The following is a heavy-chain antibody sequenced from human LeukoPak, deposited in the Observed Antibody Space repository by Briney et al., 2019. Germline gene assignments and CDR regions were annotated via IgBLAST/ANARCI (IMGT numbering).Heavy chain of an antibody. CDR1: GGSFSGYY. CDR3: AIKTASTTWGN. D-gene: IGHD7-27*01. Sequence: SETLSLTCAVYGGSFSGYYWSWIRQPPGKGLEWIGEINHSGSTNYNPSLKSRVTISVDTSKNQFSLKLSSVTAADTAVYYCAIKTASTTWGNWGQGTLVTVSS. V-gene: IGHV4-34*01. J-gene: IGHJ4*02. CDR2: INHSGST.